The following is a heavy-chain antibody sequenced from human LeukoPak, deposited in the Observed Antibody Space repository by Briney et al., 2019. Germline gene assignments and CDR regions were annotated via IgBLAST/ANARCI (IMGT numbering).Heavy chain of an antibody. D-gene: IGHD5-12*01. V-gene: IGHV3-23*01. CDR2: ISGDGGVTT. J-gene: IGHJ4*02. CDR1: GFSFYNFA. Sequence: GGSLRLSCAASGFSFYNFAMSWVRQAPGRGLEWVSVISGDGGVTTKYAASVKGRFTISRDDSKNTVYLEMKTLRAEDTAIYYCARDSGKYSGYDYWGQGTLVTVSS. CDR3: ARDSGKYSGYDY.